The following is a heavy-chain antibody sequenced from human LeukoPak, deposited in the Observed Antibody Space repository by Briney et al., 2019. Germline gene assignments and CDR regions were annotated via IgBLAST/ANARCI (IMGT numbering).Heavy chain of an antibody. J-gene: IGHJ4*02. D-gene: IGHD6-19*01. CDR2: INSDGSST. CDR1: GFTFSSYW. CDR3: ARDSIAVAGTSDY. V-gene: IGHV3-74*01. Sequence: GGSXGLSCAASGFTFSSYWMHWVRQAPGKGLVWVSRINSDGSSTSYADSVKGRFTISRDNAKNTLYLQMNSLRAEDTAVYYCARDSIAVAGTSDYWGQGTLVTVSS.